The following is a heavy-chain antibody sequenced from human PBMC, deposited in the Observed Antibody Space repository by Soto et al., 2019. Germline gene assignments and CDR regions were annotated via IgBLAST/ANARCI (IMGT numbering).Heavy chain of an antibody. D-gene: IGHD6-6*01. CDR3: ARGSSFLPV. V-gene: IGHV3-7*03. J-gene: IGHJ4*02. CDR2: IKQDGSEK. CDR1: GFTFSKYW. Sequence: PGGFLRLSCAASGFTFSKYWMSWVRQAPGKGLEWVANIKQDGSEKYYVDSVRGRFTISRDNTKGSLYLQMNSLRAEDTAVYYCARGSSFLPVWGQGTLVTVSS.